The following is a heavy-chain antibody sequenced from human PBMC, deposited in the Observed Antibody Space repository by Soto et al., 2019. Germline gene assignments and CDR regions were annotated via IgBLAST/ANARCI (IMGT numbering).Heavy chain of an antibody. J-gene: IGHJ4*02. CDR3: ARSIEQLDPRQMGY. Sequence: ASVKVSCKASGYTFTSYAMNWVRQAPGQGLEWMGWINTNTGNPTYAQGFTGRFVFSLDTSVSTAYLQICSLKAEDTAVYYCARSIEQLDPRQMGYWGQGTLVTVSS. V-gene: IGHV7-4-1*01. D-gene: IGHD6-13*01. CDR1: GYTFTSYA. CDR2: INTNTGNP.